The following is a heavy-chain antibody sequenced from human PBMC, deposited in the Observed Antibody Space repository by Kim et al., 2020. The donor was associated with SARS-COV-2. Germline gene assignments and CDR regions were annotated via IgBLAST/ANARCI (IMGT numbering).Heavy chain of an antibody. V-gene: IGHV1-69*04. CDR1: GVTFSSYV. J-gene: IGHJ6*02. CDR2: IIPILGIA. Sequence: SVKVSCKASGVTFSSYVISWVRQAPGQGLEWMGRIIPILGIANYAQKFQGRVTITAEKSTSTAYMELGSLRSEDTAVYYCARAYGSENPAGTYYYGVDVWGQGTTVTVSS. D-gene: IGHD3-10*01. CDR3: ARAYGSENPAGTYYYGVDV.